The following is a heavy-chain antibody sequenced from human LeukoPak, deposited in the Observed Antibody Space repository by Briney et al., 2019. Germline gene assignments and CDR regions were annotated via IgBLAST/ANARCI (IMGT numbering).Heavy chain of an antibody. Sequence: SETLSLICAVSGVSINSHYWSWIRQSPGRGLEWIGHISDKGTTTYNPSLKSRVIISADTSKNHLSLNLTSVLAADTAIYYCARRDAGWNYCDHWGQGILVTVSP. CDR3: ARRDAGWNYCDH. CDR2: ISDKGTT. V-gene: IGHV4-59*11. CDR1: GVSINSHY. J-gene: IGHJ4*02. D-gene: IGHD6-19*01.